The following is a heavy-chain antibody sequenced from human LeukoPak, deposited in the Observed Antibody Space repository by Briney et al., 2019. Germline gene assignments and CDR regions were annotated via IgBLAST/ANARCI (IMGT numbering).Heavy chain of an antibody. CDR2: IYYSGST. J-gene: IGHJ4*02. CDR1: GGSISSYY. CDR3: ASGSYDDTSDY. V-gene: IGHV4-59*08. Sequence: SETLSLTCTVSGGSISSYYWSWIRQPPGKGLEWIGYIYYSGSTNYNPSLKSRVTISVDTSKNQFSLKLSSVTAADTAVYYCASGSYDDTSDYWGQGTLVTVSS. D-gene: IGHD1-26*01.